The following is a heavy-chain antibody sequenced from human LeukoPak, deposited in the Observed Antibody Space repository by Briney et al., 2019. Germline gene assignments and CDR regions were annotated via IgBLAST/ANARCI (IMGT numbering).Heavy chain of an antibody. CDR3: ARNYGDIVPFFDY. Sequence: SETLSLTCAVSGGSISSGGYSWSWIRQPPGKGLEWIGYIYHSGSTYYNPSLKSRVTISVDRSKNQFSLKLSSVTAADTAVYYCARNYGDIVPFFDYWGQGTLVTVSS. D-gene: IGHD4-17*01. V-gene: IGHV4-30-2*01. J-gene: IGHJ4*02. CDR2: IYHSGST. CDR1: GGSISSGGYS.